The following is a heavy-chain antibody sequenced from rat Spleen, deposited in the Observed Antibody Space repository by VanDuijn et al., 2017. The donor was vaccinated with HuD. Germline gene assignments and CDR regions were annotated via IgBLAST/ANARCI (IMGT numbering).Heavy chain of an antibody. D-gene: IGHD1-12*03. CDR2: ISTGGNT. CDR1: GFSLTSNG. CDR3: TRSWGYYYDGSPQWFAY. J-gene: IGHJ3*01. Sequence: QVQLKESGPGLVQPSQTLSLTCTVSGFSLTSNGVSWVRQPPGKGLEWIAAISTGGNTYYNSGLKSRLGISRDTSKSQVFLKMNSLQTEDTAIYFCTRSWGYYYDGSPQWFAYWGQGTLVTVSS. V-gene: IGHV2S8*01.